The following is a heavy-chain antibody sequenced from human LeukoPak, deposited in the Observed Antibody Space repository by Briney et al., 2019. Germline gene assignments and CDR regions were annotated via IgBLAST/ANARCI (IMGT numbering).Heavy chain of an antibody. V-gene: IGHV3-21*01. J-gene: IGHJ4*02. D-gene: IGHD5-12*01. CDR1: GFTFSNYD. CDR3: ASHSGYDIQKRDY. CDR2: ISSSSSYI. Sequence: GGSLRLSCAASGFTFSNYDMNWVRQAPGKGLEWVSSISSSSSYIYYADSVKGRFTISRDNAKNSLYLQMNSLRAEDTAVYYCASHSGYDIQKRDYWGQGTLVTVSS.